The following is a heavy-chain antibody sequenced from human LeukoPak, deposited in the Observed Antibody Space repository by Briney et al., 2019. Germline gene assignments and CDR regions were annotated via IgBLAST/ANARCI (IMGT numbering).Heavy chain of an antibody. J-gene: IGHJ3*02. CDR3: ARDSSGPHDAFDI. CDR1: GGSISSSNW. V-gene: IGHV4-4*02. Sequence: PSETLSLTCAVSGGSISSSNWWSWVRQPPGKGLEWIGEIYHSGSTNYNPSLKSRVTISVDKSKNQFSLKLSSVTAADTAVYYCARDSSGPHDAFDIWGQGAMVTVSS. CDR2: IYHSGST. D-gene: IGHD6-19*01.